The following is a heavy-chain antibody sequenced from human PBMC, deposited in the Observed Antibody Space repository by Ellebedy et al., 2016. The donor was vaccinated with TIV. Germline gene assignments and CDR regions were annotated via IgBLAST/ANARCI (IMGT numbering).Heavy chain of an antibody. Sequence: PGGSLRLSCEASGFTFSSYAMSWVRKAPGKGLEWVSAISGVGGSTYYADSVKGRFSISRDNSKNTLYLQMNSLRAEDTAVYHCAKGRGGYDWDYWGQGTLVTVSS. CDR3: AKGRGGYDWDY. V-gene: IGHV3-23*01. J-gene: IGHJ4*02. D-gene: IGHD1-26*01. CDR2: ISGVGGST. CDR1: GFTFSSYA.